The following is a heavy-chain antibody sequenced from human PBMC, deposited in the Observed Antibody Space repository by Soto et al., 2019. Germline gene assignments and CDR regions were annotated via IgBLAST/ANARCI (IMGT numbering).Heavy chain of an antibody. V-gene: IGHV3-7*03. D-gene: IGHD3-22*01. J-gene: IGHJ4*02. Sequence: PGGSMRLSCAASGFTFSSYWMSWVRQAPGKGLEWVANIKQDGSGKYYVESVKGRFTISRDNAKNSLYLQMNSLRAEDTAVYYCARDSKELYYYDSSGYYSSPVDYWGQGTLVTVSS. CDR3: ARDSKELYYYDSSGYYSSPVDY. CDR1: GFTFSSYW. CDR2: IKQDGSGK.